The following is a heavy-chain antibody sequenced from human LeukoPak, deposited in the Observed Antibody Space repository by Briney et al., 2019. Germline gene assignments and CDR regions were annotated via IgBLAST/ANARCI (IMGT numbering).Heavy chain of an antibody. V-gene: IGHV1-2*02. J-gene: IGHJ6*02. Sequence: ASVKVSCKASGYTFTGYYIHWVRQAPGQGLEWMGWINPNSGGTDYAQKFQGRVSMTRDTSIRTTYMELSSLRTDDTAIYYCARDRVSYYDGRGHPCVMEVWGQGTTVTVSS. CDR1: GYTFTGYY. CDR3: ARDRVSYYDGRGHPCVMEV. CDR2: INPNSGGT. D-gene: IGHD3-22*01.